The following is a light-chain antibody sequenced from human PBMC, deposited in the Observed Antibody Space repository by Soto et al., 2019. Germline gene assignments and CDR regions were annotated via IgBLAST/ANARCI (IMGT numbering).Light chain of an antibody. Sequence: VLTQPPSVSGAPGQRVTISSTGSSSNIGAGYDVHWYQQLPGTAPKLLIYDNSNRPSGVPDRFSGSKSGTSASLAITGLQAEDEAEYYCQSYESSLTGYVFGSGTKVTVL. CDR2: DNS. V-gene: IGLV1-40*01. CDR3: QSYESSLTGYV. J-gene: IGLJ1*01. CDR1: SSNIGAGYD.